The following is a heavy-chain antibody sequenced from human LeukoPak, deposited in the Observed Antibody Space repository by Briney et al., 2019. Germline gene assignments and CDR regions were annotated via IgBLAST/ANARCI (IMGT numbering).Heavy chain of an antibody. V-gene: IGHV1-69*13. CDR2: IIPIFGTA. D-gene: IGHD3-10*01. CDR3: ARDEPHYGSGSYRPFDY. Sequence: SVKVSCKASGGTFSSYAISWVRQAPGQGLEWMGGIIPIFGTANYAQKFQGRVTITADESTSTAYMGLSSLRSEDTAVYYCARDEPHYGSGSYRPFDYWGQGTLVTVSS. J-gene: IGHJ4*02. CDR1: GGTFSSYA.